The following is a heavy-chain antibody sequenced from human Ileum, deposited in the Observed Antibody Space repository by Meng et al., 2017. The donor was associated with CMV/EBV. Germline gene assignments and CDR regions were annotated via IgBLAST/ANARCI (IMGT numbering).Heavy chain of an antibody. Sequence: GESLKISCAASGSTFSTYNMNWVRQAPGKGLEWVSYISSSSGMIHYADSVKGRFTISRDNAKNSLYLQMNSLRAEDTAVYYCARGDDSSGYHLDYWGRGNLVTVSS. D-gene: IGHD3-22*01. CDR1: GSTFSTYN. CDR2: ISSSSGMI. V-gene: IGHV3-48*04. J-gene: IGHJ4*02. CDR3: ARGDDSSGYHLDY.